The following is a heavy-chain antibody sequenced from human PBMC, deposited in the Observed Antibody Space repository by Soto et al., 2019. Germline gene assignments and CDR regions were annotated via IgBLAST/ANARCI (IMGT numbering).Heavy chain of an antibody. CDR2: IYPGDSDT. J-gene: IGHJ4*02. CDR1: VYSFTYYW. Sequence: PGESLKISCKGSVYSFTYYWIGWVRQMPGKGLEWMGIIYPGDSDTTYSPSFQGQVTISADKSISTAYLHWSSLKASDTAMYYCARHRRDGYNRFDYWGQGTLVTVSS. CDR3: ARHRRDGYNRFDY. D-gene: IGHD5-12*01. V-gene: IGHV5-51*01.